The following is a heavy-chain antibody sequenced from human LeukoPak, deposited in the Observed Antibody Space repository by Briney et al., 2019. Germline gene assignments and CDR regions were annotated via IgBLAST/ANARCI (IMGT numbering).Heavy chain of an antibody. CDR2: IYYSGST. Sequence: SETLSLTCTVSGDSISTYYWSWIRQPPGKGLEWIGYIYYSGSTNYNPSLKSRVTISVDTSKNQFSLKLSSVTAADTAVYYCARGVLDSSGWYPKLALDYWGQGTLVTVSS. D-gene: IGHD6-19*01. J-gene: IGHJ4*02. CDR3: ARGVLDSSGWYPKLALDY. CDR1: GDSISTYY. V-gene: IGHV4-59*01.